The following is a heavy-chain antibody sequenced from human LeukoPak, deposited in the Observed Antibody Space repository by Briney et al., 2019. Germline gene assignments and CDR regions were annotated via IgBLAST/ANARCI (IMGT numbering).Heavy chain of an antibody. Sequence: SETLSLTCTVSGGSISSGSYYWSWIRQPAGKGLEWIGRIYTSGSTNYNPSLKSRVTISVDTSKNQFSLKLSSVTAADTAVYYCARGGGYNFAVDYWGQGTLATVSS. CDR2: IYTSGST. CDR3: ARGGGYNFAVDY. J-gene: IGHJ4*02. D-gene: IGHD5-24*01. CDR1: GGSISSGSYY. V-gene: IGHV4-61*02.